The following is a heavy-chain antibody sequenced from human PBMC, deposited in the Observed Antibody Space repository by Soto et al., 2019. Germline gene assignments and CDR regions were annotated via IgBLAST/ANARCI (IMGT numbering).Heavy chain of an antibody. CDR1: GFTFSSYG. Sequence: GGSLRLSCAASGFTFSSYGMHWVRQAPGKGLEWVAVISYDGSNKYYADSVEGRFTISRDNSKNTLYLQMNSLRAEDTAVYYCAKDRVVGATNYYYGMDVWGQGTTVTVSS. CDR3: AKDRVVGATNYYYGMDV. D-gene: IGHD1-26*01. V-gene: IGHV3-30*18. J-gene: IGHJ6*02. CDR2: ISYDGSNK.